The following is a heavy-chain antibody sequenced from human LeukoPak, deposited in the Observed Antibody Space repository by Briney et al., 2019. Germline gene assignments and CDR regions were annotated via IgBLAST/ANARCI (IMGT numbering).Heavy chain of an antibody. D-gene: IGHD6-19*01. J-gene: IGHJ4*02. V-gene: IGHV3-74*01. CDR3: ARDIAVGYFDY. CDR1: GFTFSSYW. Sequence: GGSLRLSCAASGFTFSSYWMHWVRQAPGKGLLWVSRINTDGSSTTYADSVKGRFTISRDNAKNTLYLQMNSLRAEDTAVYYCARDIAVGYFDYWGQGTLVTVSS. CDR2: INTDGSST.